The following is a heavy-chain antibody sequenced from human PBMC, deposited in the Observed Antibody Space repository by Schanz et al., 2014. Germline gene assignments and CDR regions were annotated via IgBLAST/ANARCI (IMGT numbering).Heavy chain of an antibody. J-gene: IGHJ4*02. Sequence: VQLVESGGGLVQPGESLRLSCAASGFTFSRCGMHWVRQTPAKGLEWVAIIWFDGSNKYYADSVKGRFTISRDNSRNTLFLQMNSLRAEDTAVYYCVKDLGTATREGWAFASWGQGTLVTVSS. CDR2: IWFDGSNK. D-gene: IGHD1-7*01. CDR3: VKDLGTATREGWAFAS. CDR1: GFTFSRCG. V-gene: IGHV3-33*06.